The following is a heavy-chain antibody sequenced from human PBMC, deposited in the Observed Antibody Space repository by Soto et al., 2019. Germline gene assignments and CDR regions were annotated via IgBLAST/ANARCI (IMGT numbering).Heavy chain of an antibody. J-gene: IGHJ3*02. D-gene: IGHD2-15*01. Sequence: ASVKVSCKASGGTFSSYAISWVRQAPGQGLEWMGGIIPIFGTAKYSQKFQGRVTITRDTSASTAYMELSSLRSEDTAVYYCASEYCSGGSCYPADAFDIWGQGTMVTVSS. CDR2: IIPIFGTA. CDR3: ASEYCSGGSCYPADAFDI. V-gene: IGHV1-69*05. CDR1: GGTFSSYA.